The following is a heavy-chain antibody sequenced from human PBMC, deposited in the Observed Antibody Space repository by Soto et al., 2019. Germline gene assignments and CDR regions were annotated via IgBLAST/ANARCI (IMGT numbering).Heavy chain of an antibody. CDR2: IYYSGST. CDR1: GGSISSGGYY. Sequence: SETLSLTCTVSGGSISSGGYYWSWIRQPPGKGLEWIGYIYYSGSTYYNPSLKSRVTISVDTSKNQFSLKLSSVTAADTAVYYCARERWLGMDVWGQGTTVTVSS. J-gene: IGHJ6*02. D-gene: IGHD4-17*01. V-gene: IGHV4-30-4*01. CDR3: ARERWLGMDV.